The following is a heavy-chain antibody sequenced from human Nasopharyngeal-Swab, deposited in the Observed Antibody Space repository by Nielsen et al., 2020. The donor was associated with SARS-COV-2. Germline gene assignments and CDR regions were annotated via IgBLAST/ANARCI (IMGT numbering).Heavy chain of an antibody. CDR1: GFSFRSYR. CDR3: ARLHSTATTES. CDR2: IKGDGSDE. D-gene: IGHD1-26*01. V-gene: IGHV3-7*01. Sequence: GGSLRLSCVASGFSFRSYRMTWVRQAPGKGLEWVANIKGDGSDEKYADSVKGRFTISRDNARDSLFLQMHSLSVEDTAVYFCARLHSTATTESWGQGTRVTVSS. J-gene: IGHJ5*02.